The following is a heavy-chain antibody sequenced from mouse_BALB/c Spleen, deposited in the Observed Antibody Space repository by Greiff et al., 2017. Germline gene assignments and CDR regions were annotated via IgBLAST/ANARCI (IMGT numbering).Heavy chain of an antibody. V-gene: IGHV5-9-4*01. CDR2: ISSGGSYT. Sequence: EVMLVESGGGLVKPGGSLKLSCAASGFTFSSYAMSWVRQSPEKRLEWVAEISSGGSYTYYPDTVTGRFTISRDNAKNTLYLEMSSLRSEDTAMYYCARDADWDGFAYWGQGTLVTVSA. CDR1: GFTFSSYA. D-gene: IGHD4-1*01. CDR3: ARDADWDGFAY. J-gene: IGHJ3*01.